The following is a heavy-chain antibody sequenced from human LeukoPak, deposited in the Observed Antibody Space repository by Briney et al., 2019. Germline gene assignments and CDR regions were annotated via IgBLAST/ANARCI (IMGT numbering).Heavy chain of an antibody. Sequence: PSETLSLTCTVSGGSISSYYWSWIRQPPGKGLEWIGYIYYSGTTNYNPSLKSRVTISVDRSKNQFSLKLSSVAAADTAVYYCAREPYYDILTGYYYDYWGQGTLVTVSS. V-gene: IGHV4-59*01. CDR3: AREPYYDILTGYYYDY. J-gene: IGHJ4*02. CDR2: IYYSGTT. CDR1: GGSISSYY. D-gene: IGHD3-9*01.